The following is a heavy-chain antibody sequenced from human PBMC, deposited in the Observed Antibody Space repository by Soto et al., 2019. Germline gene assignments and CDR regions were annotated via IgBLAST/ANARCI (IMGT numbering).Heavy chain of an antibody. D-gene: IGHD3-16*01. CDR3: ARMGDVPYYYYGMDV. V-gene: IGHV1-18*01. CDR1: GYTFSRSG. J-gene: IGHJ6*02. Sequence: QVQLVQSGAEVKKPGASVKVSCKASGYTFSRSGISWVRQAPGQGLEWMGWINGYNGNTNYTQKMQGRITMTTDTPTSTAYMELRSLRSDDTAVYYCARMGDVPYYYYGMDVWGQGTTGIVSS. CDR2: INGYNGNT.